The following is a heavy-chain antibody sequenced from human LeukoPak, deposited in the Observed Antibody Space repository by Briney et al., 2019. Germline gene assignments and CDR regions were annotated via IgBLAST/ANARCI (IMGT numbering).Heavy chain of an antibody. Sequence: ASVKVSSKASGYTFTGYYMHWMRQAPGQGLAWMGWINPNSGGTNYAQKFQGRVTMTRDTSISTAYMELSRLRSDDTAVYYCAREPEYSSSSYFDYWGQGTLVTVSS. D-gene: IGHD6-6*01. CDR2: INPNSGGT. CDR3: AREPEYSSSSYFDY. CDR1: GYTFTGYY. J-gene: IGHJ4*02. V-gene: IGHV1-2*02.